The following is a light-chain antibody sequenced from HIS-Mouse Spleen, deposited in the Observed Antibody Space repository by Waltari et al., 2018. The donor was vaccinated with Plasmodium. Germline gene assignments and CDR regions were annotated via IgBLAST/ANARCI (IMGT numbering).Light chain of an antibody. V-gene: IGLV3-1*01. Sequence: SYELTQPPSVSVSPGQTASITCPGDKLGDKYACWYQQKPGQSPVLVIYQDSKRPSGSSERFSGANAGNTGTLTMSGTQAMDEADYYCQAWDSSTVVFGGGTKLTVL. J-gene: IGLJ2*01. CDR1: KLGDKY. CDR3: QAWDSSTVV. CDR2: QDS.